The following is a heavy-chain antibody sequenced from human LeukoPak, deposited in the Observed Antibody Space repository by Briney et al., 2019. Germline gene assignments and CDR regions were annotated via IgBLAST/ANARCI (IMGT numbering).Heavy chain of an antibody. Sequence: GRPLRLSCAASGFSFDTHGMHWVRQAPGKGLEWVAVIWYDGSKKYYADSVKGRFTISRDNSKKSLFLQMNSLRAEDTALYYCARDVFADSSGGSFDFWGQGTLVTVSS. J-gene: IGHJ4*02. D-gene: IGHD3-16*01. CDR3: ARDVFADSSGGSFDF. V-gene: IGHV3-33*01. CDR1: GFSFDTHG. CDR2: IWYDGSKK.